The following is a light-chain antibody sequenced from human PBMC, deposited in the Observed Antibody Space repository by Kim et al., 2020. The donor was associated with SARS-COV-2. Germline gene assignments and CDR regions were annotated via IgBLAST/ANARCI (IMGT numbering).Light chain of an antibody. V-gene: IGLV6-57*03. CDR3: QSYDSSNHAV. CDR2: EDN. J-gene: IGLJ7*01. CDR1: SGSIASNC. Sequence: TVTSSCTRSSGSIASNCVQWYQQRPGSAPTTVIYEDNQRPSGVPDRFSGSIDSSSNSASLTISGLKTEDEADYYCQSYDSSNHAVFGGGTQLTVL.